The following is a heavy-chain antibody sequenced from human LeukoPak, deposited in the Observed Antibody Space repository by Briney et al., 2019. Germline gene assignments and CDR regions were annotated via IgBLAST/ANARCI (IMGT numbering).Heavy chain of an antibody. Sequence: GGSLRLSCAASGFTFSNYGMYWVRQAPGKGLEWVANINQDGTEKYYVDSVKGRFIISRDNAKNSLNLQMNSLRVEDTAVYYCAKVAKYYYGSETYYFFEHWGQGTPVTASS. V-gene: IGHV3-7*01. J-gene: IGHJ4*02. CDR3: AKVAKYYYGSETYYFFEH. CDR1: GFTFSNYG. CDR2: INQDGTEK. D-gene: IGHD3-10*01.